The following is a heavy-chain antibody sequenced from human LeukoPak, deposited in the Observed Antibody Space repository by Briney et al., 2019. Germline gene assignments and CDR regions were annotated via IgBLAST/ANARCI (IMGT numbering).Heavy chain of an antibody. CDR2: IHASGPT. D-gene: IGHD6-6*01. Sequence: SATLSLPCTVSGGSISTYYWSWIRRPPGKGLEWIAYIHASGPTKYNPSLKSRITISVDTSKNHFSLKLSSVTAADTAVYYCARHDAGIAARPFDNWGQGTLVTVSS. CDR1: GGSISTYY. CDR3: ARHDAGIAARPFDN. J-gene: IGHJ4*02. V-gene: IGHV4-4*09.